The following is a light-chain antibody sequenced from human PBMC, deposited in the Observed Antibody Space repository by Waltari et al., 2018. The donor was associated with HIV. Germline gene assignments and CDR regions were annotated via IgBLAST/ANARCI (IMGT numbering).Light chain of an antibody. Sequence: QSALTQPPSASGSPGPSVTISCTGTSSAVGGYTYVSWYQQHPGKAPKLMIYEVSKRPSGVPDRFSGSGSGNTSSLTVSGLQAEDEADYYCSSYTGSDNLVFGGGTKLTVL. V-gene: IGLV2-8*01. J-gene: IGLJ2*01. CDR2: EVS. CDR1: SSAVGGYTY. CDR3: SSYTGSDNLV.